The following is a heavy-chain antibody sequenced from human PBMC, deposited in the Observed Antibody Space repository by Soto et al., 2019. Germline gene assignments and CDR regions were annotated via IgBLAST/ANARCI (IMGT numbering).Heavy chain of an antibody. CDR2: INPSGGST. Sequence: QVQLVQSGAEVKKPGASVKVSCKASGYTFTSYYMHWVRQAPGQGLEWMGIINPSGGSTSYAQKFQGRVTRTRDTSTSTIYMELSSLRSEDTAVYYCARDDQIRVVVPADMGMDVWGQGTTVTVSS. V-gene: IGHV1-46*01. D-gene: IGHD2-2*01. CDR1: GYTFTSYY. CDR3: ARDDQIRVVVPADMGMDV. J-gene: IGHJ6*02.